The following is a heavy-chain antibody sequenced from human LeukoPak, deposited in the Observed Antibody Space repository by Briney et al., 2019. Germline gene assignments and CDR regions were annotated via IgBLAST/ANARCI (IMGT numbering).Heavy chain of an antibody. CDR2: ISYDGSNK. J-gene: IGHJ4*02. CDR1: GFTFSSYG. D-gene: IGHD3-10*01. Sequence: GGSLRLSCAASGFTFSSYGMHWVRQAPGKGLEWVAVISYDGSNKYYADSVKGRFTISRDNSKNTLYLQMNSLRAEDTAVYYCAKTMVRGGTLPFDYWGQGTLVTVPS. CDR3: AKTMVRGGTLPFDY. V-gene: IGHV3-30*18.